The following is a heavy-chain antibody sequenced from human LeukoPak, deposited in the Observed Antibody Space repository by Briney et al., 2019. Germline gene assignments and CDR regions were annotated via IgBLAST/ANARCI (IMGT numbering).Heavy chain of an antibody. CDR3: AKDQVPMDV. Sequence: GGSLRLSCAASGFTFSSYGMHWVRQAPGKGLEWVTYIHYDGSIKYYTDSVKGRFTISRDNSKNTLYLQMNSLRTDDTAVYYCAKDQVPMDVWGKGTTVTVSS. V-gene: IGHV3-30*02. CDR2: IHYDGSIK. CDR1: GFTFSSYG. J-gene: IGHJ6*03.